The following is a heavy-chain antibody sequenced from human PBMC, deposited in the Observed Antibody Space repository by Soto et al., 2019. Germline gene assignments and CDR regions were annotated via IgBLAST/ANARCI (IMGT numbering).Heavy chain of an antibody. J-gene: IGHJ4*02. CDR3: VGGSWLD. D-gene: IGHD2-15*01. CDR2: ISWNGNFT. V-gene: IGHV3-9*01. Sequence: VQLVESGGDMVQPGRSLKLSCVGSGYSFEDYSMHWVRQAPGKGLEWVSGISWNGNFTGYADSVKGRFTISRDNAKNSLFLQMRSLRLEDTALYYCVGGSWLDWGQGTLVTVSS. CDR1: GYSFEDYS.